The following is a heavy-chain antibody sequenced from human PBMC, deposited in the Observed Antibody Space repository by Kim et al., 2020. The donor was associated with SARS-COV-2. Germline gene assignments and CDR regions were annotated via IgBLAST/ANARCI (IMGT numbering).Heavy chain of an antibody. CDR1: GGSISSYY. J-gene: IGHJ5*02. V-gene: IGHV4-59*01. D-gene: IGHD3-10*01. CDR3: ARACFEGYYGSGTGENWFDP. Sequence: SETLSLTCTVSGGSISSYYWSWIRQPPGKGLEWIGYIYYSGSTNYNPSLKSRVTISVDTSKNQFSLKLSSVTAADTAVYYCARACFEGYYGSGTGENWFDPWGQGTLVTVSS. CDR2: IYYSGST.